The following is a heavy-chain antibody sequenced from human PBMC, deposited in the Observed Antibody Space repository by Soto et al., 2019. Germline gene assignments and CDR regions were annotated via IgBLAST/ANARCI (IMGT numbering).Heavy chain of an antibody. D-gene: IGHD6-13*01. CDR2: INPSGGST. CDR3: ARESDSSSWYNWFDP. V-gene: IGHV1-46*01. J-gene: IGHJ5*02. CDR1: GYTFTSYY. Sequence: GASVNVSSKASGYTFTSYYIHWVRQAPGQGLEWMGIINPSGGSTSYAQKFQGRVTMTRDTSTSTVYMELSSLRSEDTAVYYCARESDSSSWYNWFDPWGQGTLVTVSS.